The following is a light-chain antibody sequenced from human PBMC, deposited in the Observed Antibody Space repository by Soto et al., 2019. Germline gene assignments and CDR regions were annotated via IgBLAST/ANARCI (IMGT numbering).Light chain of an antibody. Sequence: ELTQPPSVSLSPGQTATITCSGDKLEKKFVCWYQQRPGQSPVLVIYQDDKRPPGIPERFSGSNSGNTATLTIGGTQAVDEAAYYCQAWDTTTYVFGPGTKVTVL. V-gene: IGLV3-1*01. CDR1: KLEKKF. J-gene: IGLJ1*01. CDR3: QAWDTTTYV. CDR2: QDD.